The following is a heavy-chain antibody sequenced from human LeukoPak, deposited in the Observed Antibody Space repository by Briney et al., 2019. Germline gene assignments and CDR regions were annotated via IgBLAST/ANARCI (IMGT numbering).Heavy chain of an antibody. Sequence: GGSLRLSCAASGFTVSSNYMSWVRQAPGKGLVWVSRINPDGSTTTYADSVEGRFTISRDNAKNTLYLQMSSLRAEDTAVYYCARVGVGMYHFDHWGQGTLVTVSS. J-gene: IGHJ4*02. CDR3: ARVGVGMYHFDH. D-gene: IGHD2-2*01. CDR2: INPDGSTT. V-gene: IGHV3-74*01. CDR1: GFTVSSNY.